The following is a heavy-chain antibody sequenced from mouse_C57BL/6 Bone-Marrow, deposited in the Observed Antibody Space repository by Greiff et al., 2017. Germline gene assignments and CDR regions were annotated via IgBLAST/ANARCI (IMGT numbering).Heavy chain of an antibody. Sequence: EVQLQQSGAELVRPGASVKLSCTASGFNIKDDYMHWVKQRPEQGLEWIGWIDPENGDTEYASKFQGKATITADTSSNTAYLQLSSLTSEDTAVYYCTTCCITTVVAHVDYWGQGTTLTVSS. D-gene: IGHD1-1*01. CDR2: IDPENGDT. CDR3: TTCCITTVVAHVDY. J-gene: IGHJ2*01. V-gene: IGHV14-4*01. CDR1: GFNIKDDY.